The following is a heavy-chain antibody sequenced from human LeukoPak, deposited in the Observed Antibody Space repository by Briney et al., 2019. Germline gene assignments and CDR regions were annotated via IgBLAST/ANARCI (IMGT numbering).Heavy chain of an antibody. V-gene: IGHV4-34*01. D-gene: IGHD3-22*01. CDR3: ARVGLGYDSSGYYYGSNWFDP. Sequence: PSGTLSLTCAVYGGSFSGYYWSWIRQPPGKGLEWIGEINHSGSTNYNPSLKSRVTISVDTSKNQFSLKLSSVTAADTAVYYCARVGLGYDSSGYYYGSNWFDPWGQGTLVTVSS. J-gene: IGHJ5*02. CDR2: INHSGST. CDR1: GGSFSGYY.